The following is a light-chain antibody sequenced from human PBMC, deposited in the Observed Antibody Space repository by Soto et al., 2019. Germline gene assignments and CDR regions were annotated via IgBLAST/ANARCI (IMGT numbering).Light chain of an antibody. V-gene: IGKV1-5*01. CDR3: HQYNTYPWT. J-gene: IGKJ1*01. Sequence: DIQITQSPSTLSASVGDRVTITCRASQSISSWLAWYQQKLGRAPRLLIYDASSLESGVPSRSSGSGSGTEFTLTISSLQPDDFATYFCHQYNTYPWTFGQGTKVDIK. CDR2: DAS. CDR1: QSISSW.